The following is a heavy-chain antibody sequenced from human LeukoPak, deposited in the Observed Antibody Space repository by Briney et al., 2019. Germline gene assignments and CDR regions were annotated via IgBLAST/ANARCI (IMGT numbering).Heavy chain of an antibody. J-gene: IGHJ6*02. D-gene: IGHD3-3*01. CDR1: GGSFSGYY. CDR2: INHSGST. Sequence: KASETLSLTCAVYGGSFSGYYWSWIRQPPGKGLEWIGEINHSGSTNYNPSLKSRVTISVDTSKNQFSLKLSSVTAADTAVYYCATSTYYDFWSGRPYYYYGMDVWGQGTTVTVSS. V-gene: IGHV4-34*01. CDR3: ATSTYYDFWSGRPYYYYGMDV.